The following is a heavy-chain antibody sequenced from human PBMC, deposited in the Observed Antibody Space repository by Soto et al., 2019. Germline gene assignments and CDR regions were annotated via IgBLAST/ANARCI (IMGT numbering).Heavy chain of an antibody. CDR2: ISYDGSNK. CDR1: GFTFSSYA. D-gene: IGHD3-10*01. Sequence: GGSLRLSCAASGFTFSSYAMHWVRQAPGKGLEWVAVISYDGSNKYYADSVKGRFTISRDNSKNTLYLQMNSLRAEDTAVYYCAVWLGPLGGSSILYYYYGMDVWGQGTTVTVSS. V-gene: IGHV3-30-3*01. CDR3: AVWLGPLGGSSILYYYYGMDV. J-gene: IGHJ6*02.